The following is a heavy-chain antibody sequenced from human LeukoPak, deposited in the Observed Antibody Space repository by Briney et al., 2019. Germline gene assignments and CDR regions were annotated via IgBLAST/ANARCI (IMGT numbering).Heavy chain of an antibody. Sequence: GGSLRLSCAASGFIFSTYVMIWVRQAPGKGLEWVSLIGGSGDYTYYADSVKGRFTISRDNSKDTLYLQMNSLRPEDMAVYYCARDWNDYWGQGTLVTVSS. J-gene: IGHJ4*02. CDR1: GFIFSTYV. V-gene: IGHV3-23*01. CDR3: ARDWNDY. D-gene: IGHD1-1*01. CDR2: IGGSGDYT.